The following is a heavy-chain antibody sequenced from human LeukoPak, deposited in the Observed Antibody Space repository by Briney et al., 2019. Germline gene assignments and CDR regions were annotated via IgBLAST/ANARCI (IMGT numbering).Heavy chain of an antibody. CDR1: GGSISSSSYY. CDR2: IYYSGST. J-gene: IGHJ4*02. V-gene: IGHV4-39*01. D-gene: IGHD3-10*01. Sequence: PSETLSLTCTVSGGSISSSSYYWGWIRQPPGKGLEWIGSIYYSGSTYYNPSLKSRVTISVDTSKNQFSLKLSSVLAAHTAVYYCARHAMYYGSGSYFFDYWGQGTLVTVSS. CDR3: ARHAMYYGSGSYFFDY.